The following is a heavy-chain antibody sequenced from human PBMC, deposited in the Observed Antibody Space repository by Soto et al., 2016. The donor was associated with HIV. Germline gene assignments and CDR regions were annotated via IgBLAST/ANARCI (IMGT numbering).Heavy chain of an antibody. D-gene: IGHD2-21*01. J-gene: IGHJ1*01. CDR3: ARGELLVYCGGDCYSGYFHH. CDR1: GYSISSGYY. V-gene: IGHV4-38-2*01. Sequence: QVQLQESGPGLVKSSETLSLMCAVSGYSISSGYYWGWIRQPPGKGLEWIGSLYHSGSPYYNPSLKSRVSISVDTSKNQFSLKLNSMTAADTAVYYCARGELLVYCGGDCYSGYFHHWGQGTLVTVSS. CDR2: LYHSGSP.